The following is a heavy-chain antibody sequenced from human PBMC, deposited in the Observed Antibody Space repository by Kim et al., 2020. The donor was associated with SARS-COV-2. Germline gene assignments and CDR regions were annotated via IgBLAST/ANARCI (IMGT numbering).Heavy chain of an antibody. Sequence: GGSLRLSCAASGFTFSSYAMHWVRQAPGKGLEWVAVISYDGSNKYYADSVKGRFTISRDNSKNTLYLQMNSLRAEDTAVYYCAREYWAGLLWFGELFTRGFDYWGQGTLVTVSS. V-gene: IGHV3-30*04. J-gene: IGHJ4*02. D-gene: IGHD3-10*01. CDR2: ISYDGSNK. CDR1: GFTFSSYA. CDR3: AREYWAGLLWFGELFTRGFDY.